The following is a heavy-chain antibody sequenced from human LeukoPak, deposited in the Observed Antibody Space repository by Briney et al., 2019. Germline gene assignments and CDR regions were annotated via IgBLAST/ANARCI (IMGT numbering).Heavy chain of an antibody. J-gene: IGHJ2*01. Sequence: GGSLRLSCAASGFTFSYYAMHWVRQAPGKALEYVSAISGHGGSTYYANSVKGRFTISRDNAKNSLYLQMNSLRAEDTAVYYCARDPDWYLDLWGRGTLVTVSS. CDR1: GFTFSYYA. CDR3: ARDPDWYLDL. CDR2: ISGHGGST. V-gene: IGHV3-64*01.